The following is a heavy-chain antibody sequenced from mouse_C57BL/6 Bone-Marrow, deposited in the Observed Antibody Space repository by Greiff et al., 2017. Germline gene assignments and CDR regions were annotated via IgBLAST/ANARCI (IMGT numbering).Heavy chain of an antibody. J-gene: IGHJ4*01. D-gene: IGHD1-1*01. CDR1: GFTFSDYG. CDR2: ISSGSSTI. CDR3: AKPYYGSSSYAMDY. V-gene: IGHV5-17*01. Sequence: DVMLVESGGGLVKPGGSLKLSCAASGFTFSDYGMHWVRQAPEKGLEWVAYISSGSSTIYYADTVKGRFTISRDNAKNTLFLQMTSLRSEDTAMYYCAKPYYGSSSYAMDYWGKGTSVTVSS.